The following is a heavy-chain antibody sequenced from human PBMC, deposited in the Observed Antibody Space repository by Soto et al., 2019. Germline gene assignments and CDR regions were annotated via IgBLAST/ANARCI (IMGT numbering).Heavy chain of an antibody. CDR1: GFTFSSYA. J-gene: IGHJ4*02. V-gene: IGHV3-23*01. D-gene: IGHD1-26*01. Sequence: EVQLLESGGGLVQPGGSLRLSCAASGFTFSSYAMRWVRQAPGKGLEWVSAISGSGDSTYYADSVKGRFTTSRDNSTTTPYLQMNSLRAEDTAVYCCARRGSGSDYDYWGQGTLVTVSS. CDR3: ARRGSGSDYDY. CDR2: ISGSGDST.